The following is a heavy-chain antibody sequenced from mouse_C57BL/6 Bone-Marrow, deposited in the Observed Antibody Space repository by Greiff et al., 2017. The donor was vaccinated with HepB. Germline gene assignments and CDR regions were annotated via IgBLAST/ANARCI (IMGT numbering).Heavy chain of an antibody. CDR2: IDPSDSYT. CDR3: ARPGVYDYDEYYFDY. CDR1: GYTFTSYW. V-gene: IGHV1-69*01. J-gene: IGHJ2*01. Sequence: VQLQQPGAELVMPGASVKLSCKASGYTFTSYWMHWVKQRPGQGLEWIGEIDPSDSYTNYNQKFKGKSTLTVDKSSSTAYMQLSSLTSEDSAVYYCARPGVYDYDEYYFDYWGQGTTLTVSS. D-gene: IGHD2-4*01.